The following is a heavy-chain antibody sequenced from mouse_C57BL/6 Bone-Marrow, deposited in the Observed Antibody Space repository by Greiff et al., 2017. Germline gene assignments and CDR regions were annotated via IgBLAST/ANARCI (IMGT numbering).Heavy chain of an antibody. D-gene: IGHD1-1*01. CDR2: SRNKANDYTT. Sequence: EVKLVESGGGLVQSGRSLRLSCATSGFTFSDFYMEWVRQAPGKGLEWIAASRNKANDYTTVYSVSVKGRFIVSRDTSQSILYLQMNALRAEDTAIYYCARDAYGAAWFAYWGQGTLVTVTA. J-gene: IGHJ3*01. CDR1: GFTFSDFY. V-gene: IGHV7-1*01. CDR3: ARDAYGAAWFAY.